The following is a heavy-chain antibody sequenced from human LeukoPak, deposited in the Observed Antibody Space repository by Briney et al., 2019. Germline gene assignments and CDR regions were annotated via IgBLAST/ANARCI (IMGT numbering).Heavy chain of an antibody. CDR2: MNPNSGNT. CDR1: GYTFTSYD. V-gene: IGHV1-8*03. Sequence: ASVKVSCKASGYTFTSYDINWVRQATGQGLEWMGWMNPNSGNTGYAQKFQGRVTITRNTSISTAYMELSSLRSDDTAVYYCARDSDFWSGYSFDYWGQGTLVTVSS. CDR3: ARDSDFWSGYSFDY. J-gene: IGHJ4*02. D-gene: IGHD3-3*01.